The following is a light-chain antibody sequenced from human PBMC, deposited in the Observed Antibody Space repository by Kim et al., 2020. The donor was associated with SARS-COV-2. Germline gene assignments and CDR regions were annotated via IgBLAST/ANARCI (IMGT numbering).Light chain of an antibody. V-gene: IGKV1-39*01. CDR1: QSISNY. Sequence: DIQMTQSPSSLSASVGDRVTITCRGSQSISNYLNWYQQKPGKAPNLLIYAASSLQSGVPSRFSGSGSGTDFTLTISSLQPEDFATYYCQQSYSTPYTFGQGTKLEI. J-gene: IGKJ2*01. CDR2: AAS. CDR3: QQSYSTPYT.